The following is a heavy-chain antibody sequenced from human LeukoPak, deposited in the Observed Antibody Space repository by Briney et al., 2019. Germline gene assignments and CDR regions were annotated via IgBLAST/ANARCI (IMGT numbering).Heavy chain of an antibody. CDR1: GGSISSYY. D-gene: IGHD1-1*01. V-gene: IGHV4-59*12. CDR2: IYYSGST. J-gene: IGHJ5*02. Sequence: SETLSLTCTVSGGSISSYYWSWIRQPPGKRLEWIGYIYYSGSTNYNPSLKSRVTISVDTSKNQFSLKLSSVTAADTAVYYCARDRELEEDWFDPWGQGTLVTVSS. CDR3: ARDRELEEDWFDP.